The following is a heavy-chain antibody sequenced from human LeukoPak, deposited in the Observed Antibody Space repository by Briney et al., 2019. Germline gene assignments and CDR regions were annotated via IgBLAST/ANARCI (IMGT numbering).Heavy chain of an antibody. V-gene: IGHV1-69*13. D-gene: IGHD4-17*01. CDR2: IIPIFGTA. CDR3: ARDAGYGDRHNYYFDY. CDR1: GGTFSSYA. Sequence: ASVKVSCKASGGTFSSYAISWVRQAPGQGLEWMGGIIPIFGTANYAQKFQGRVTITADESTSTAYMELSSLRSEDTAVYYCARDAGYGDRHNYYFDYWGQGTLVTVSS. J-gene: IGHJ4*02.